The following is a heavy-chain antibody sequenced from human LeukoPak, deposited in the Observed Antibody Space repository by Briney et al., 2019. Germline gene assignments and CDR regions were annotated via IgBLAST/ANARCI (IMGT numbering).Heavy chain of an antibody. Sequence: GGSLRLSCAASGFTFTNYPMHWVRQAPGKGLEWVAVISYDGSNKYYADSVKGRFTISRDNSKNTLYLQMNSLRAEDTAVYYCARELVNYYGSGSYLSYYYYGMDVWGQGTTVTVSS. J-gene: IGHJ6*02. V-gene: IGHV3-30-3*01. CDR3: ARELVNYYGSGSYLSYYYYGMDV. D-gene: IGHD3-10*01. CDR1: GFTFTNYP. CDR2: ISYDGSNK.